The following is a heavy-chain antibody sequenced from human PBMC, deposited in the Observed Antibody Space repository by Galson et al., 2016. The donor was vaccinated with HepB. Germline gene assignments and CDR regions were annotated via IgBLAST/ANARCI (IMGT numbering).Heavy chain of an antibody. Sequence: SLRLSCAASGFSFSNYEMNWVRQAPGKGLEWVAYISGSGETTYYADSVRGRFTISRDNARDSVFLQMTSLRVEDTARYYCARDALGTWDLTTWGQGTLVSVSS. V-gene: IGHV3-48*03. D-gene: IGHD1-26*01. CDR1: GFSFSNYE. CDR3: ARDALGTWDLTT. J-gene: IGHJ1*01. CDR2: ISGSGETT.